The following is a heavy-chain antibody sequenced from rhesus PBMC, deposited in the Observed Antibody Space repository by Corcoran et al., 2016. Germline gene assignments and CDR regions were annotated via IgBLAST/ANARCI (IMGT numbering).Heavy chain of an antibody. CDR2: IDGNIAGH. D-gene: IGHD3-16*01. J-gene: IGHJ6*01. CDR1: GGSISGYY. Sequence: QLQLQESGPGLVKPSETLSLTCAVSGGSISGYYWSWIRQPPGKGLEWIGNIDGNIAGHNYNPPLKSRVTISKDASKNQFSLKLSSVYAADTAVYYCARNMESGGYYIDYGLDSWGQGVVVTVSS. V-gene: IGHV4-81*01. CDR3: ARNMESGGYYIDYGLDS.